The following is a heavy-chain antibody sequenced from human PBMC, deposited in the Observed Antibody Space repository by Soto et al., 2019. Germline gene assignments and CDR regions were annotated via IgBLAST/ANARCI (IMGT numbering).Heavy chain of an antibody. CDR2: IYYSGST. Sequence: SETLSLTCTVSGGSISSYYWSWIRQPPGKGLEWIGYIYYSGSTNYNPSLKSRVTISVDTSKNQFSLKLSSVTAADTAVYYCARSYDSSGYSFSFDFDYWGQGTLVTVSS. D-gene: IGHD3-22*01. V-gene: IGHV4-59*08. CDR1: GGSISSYY. J-gene: IGHJ4*02. CDR3: ARSYDSSGYSFSFDFDY.